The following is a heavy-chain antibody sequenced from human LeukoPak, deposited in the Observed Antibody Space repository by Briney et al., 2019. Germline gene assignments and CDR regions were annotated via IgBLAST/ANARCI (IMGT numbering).Heavy chain of an antibody. CDR2: ISNDGDTT. V-gene: IGHV3-64*01. CDR3: ARDGPGGRYTQIDR. J-gene: IGHJ5*02. Sequence: GGSLRLSCAASGFSFSAYGMHWVRQAPGKGPEYVSAISNDGDTTHYANSVKGRFTISRDNSKNTLDLQMGSLRPEDMAVYYCARDGPGGRYTQIDRWGQGTLVTVSS. D-gene: IGHD1-26*01. CDR1: GFSFSAYG.